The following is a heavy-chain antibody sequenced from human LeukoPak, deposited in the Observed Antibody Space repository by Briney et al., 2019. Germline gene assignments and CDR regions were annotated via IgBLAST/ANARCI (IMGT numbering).Heavy chain of an antibody. J-gene: IGHJ4*02. V-gene: IGHV5-51*03. CDR1: GYSFTSYW. CDR2: VYGADYTT. Sequence: NSGESLKISCKGSGYSFTSYWIGWACQMPGKGLEWMGVVYGADYTTIYSPPFHGQITISADKSISTAYLQWTSLKASDTAMYYCARRPAGTRTFDYWGQGALVTVSS. D-gene: IGHD1-7*01. CDR3: ARRPAGTRTFDY.